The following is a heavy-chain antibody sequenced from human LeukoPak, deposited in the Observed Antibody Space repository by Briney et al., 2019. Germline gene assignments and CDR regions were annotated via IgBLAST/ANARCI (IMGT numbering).Heavy chain of an antibody. CDR2: IFGDGPGL. CDR3: TREGGSTDAGF. Sequence: GGSLRLSCEASGFSPSASSMNWVRQAPGKGLEWVSSIFGDGPGLYYADSVKGRFTISRDNGKNSVYLEMNSLRDDDTAVYYCTREGGSTDAGFWGQGTLVTVSS. J-gene: IGHJ4*02. D-gene: IGHD5/OR15-5a*01. V-gene: IGHV3-21*06. CDR1: GFSPSASS.